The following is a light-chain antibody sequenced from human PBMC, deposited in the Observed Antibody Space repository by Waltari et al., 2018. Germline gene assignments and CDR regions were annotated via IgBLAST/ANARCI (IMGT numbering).Light chain of an antibody. Sequence: EVVFTQSPGTLSLSPGDRATLACSASQSVGTSLAWYQQKPGQAPRLLIFGASRRATGIPDRFSGSGSGTDFSLTISRLEPEDFAVYYCQHYVRLPATFGQGTKVEI. CDR1: QSVGTS. CDR3: QHYVRLPAT. V-gene: IGKV3-20*01. J-gene: IGKJ1*01. CDR2: GAS.